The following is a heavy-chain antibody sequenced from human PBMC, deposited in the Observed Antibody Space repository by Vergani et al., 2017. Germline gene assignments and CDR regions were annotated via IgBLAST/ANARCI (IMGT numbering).Heavy chain of an antibody. CDR2: IYYSEST. Sequence: QLQLQESGPGLVKPSATLSLTCSVSGTSIRSSNYYWGWIRQPPGKGLEWIASIYYSESTYYNPSLKSRVTISVDTSKNQFSRKLSSVTAADTAVYFCARHSTVEWLVKLGWIDPWGQGILVTVSS. CDR1: GTSIRSSNYY. D-gene: IGHD6-19*01. CDR3: ARHSTVEWLVKLGWIDP. V-gene: IGHV4-39*01. J-gene: IGHJ5*02.